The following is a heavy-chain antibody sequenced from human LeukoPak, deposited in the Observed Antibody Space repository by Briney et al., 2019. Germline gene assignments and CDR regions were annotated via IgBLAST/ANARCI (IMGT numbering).Heavy chain of an antibody. Sequence: PGGSLRLSCAAPGFTFSSYGMHWVRQAPGKGLEWVAFIRYDGSNKYYADSVKGRFTISRDNSKNTLYLQMNSLRAEDTAVYYCAKVGVSSIKRMGWFDPWGQGTLVTVSS. CDR3: AKVGVSSIKRMGWFDP. CDR1: GFTFSSYG. D-gene: IGHD3-16*01. CDR2: IRYDGSNK. V-gene: IGHV3-30*02. J-gene: IGHJ5*02.